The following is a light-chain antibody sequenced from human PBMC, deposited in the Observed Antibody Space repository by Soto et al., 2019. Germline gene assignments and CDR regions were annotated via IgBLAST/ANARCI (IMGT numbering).Light chain of an antibody. V-gene: IGKV1-5*03. CDR2: KAS. Sequence: DIQMTQSSSTLSASVGDRDTITCRASQSISSWLAWYQQKPGQAPKLLIYKASTLQSAVPSRFSGSGSGTECTLAISSLQPDVSATYYCQQYNDNWTFGQGTKV. CDR3: QQYNDNWT. CDR1: QSISSW. J-gene: IGKJ1*01.